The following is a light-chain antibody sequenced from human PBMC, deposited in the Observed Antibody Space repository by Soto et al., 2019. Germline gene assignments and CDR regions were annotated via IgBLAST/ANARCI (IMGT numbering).Light chain of an antibody. CDR2: AAS. J-gene: IGKJ4*01. V-gene: IGKV3-20*01. CDR1: QSISNY. Sequence: EIVLTQSPATLSLSPGERATLSCRASQSISNYLAWYQQKPGQAPRLLIYAASSRATGIPDRFSGSGSGTDFTLTISRLEPEDFAVYYCQQYGYSPTFGGGTKVDIK. CDR3: QQYGYSPT.